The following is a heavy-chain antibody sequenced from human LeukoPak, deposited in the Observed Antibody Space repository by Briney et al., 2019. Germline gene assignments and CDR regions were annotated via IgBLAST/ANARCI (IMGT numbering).Heavy chain of an antibody. CDR1: GFTFSSFA. Sequence: GGSRRPSCAASGFTFSSFAMGWVRRAPGKGLEYVSAISSNEGGTYYANSVKGRFTISRDNSKNTLYLQVGSLRVEDMGVYYCARIAEGYSYGGYFDYWGQGTLVTVSS. D-gene: IGHD5-18*01. CDR2: ISSNEGGT. J-gene: IGHJ4*02. V-gene: IGHV3-64*01. CDR3: ARIAEGYSYGGYFDY.